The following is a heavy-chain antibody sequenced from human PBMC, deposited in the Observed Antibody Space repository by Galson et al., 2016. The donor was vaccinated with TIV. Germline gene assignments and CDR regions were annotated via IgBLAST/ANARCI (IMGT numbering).Heavy chain of an antibody. CDR3: ARAASFGDYAFDAFDV. CDR1: GFTFRAYT. Sequence: SLRLSCAASGFTFRAYTMNWVRQAPGKGLEWVSSISISGSHTYYTDSVKGRFTISRDNAQSSLFLQLNRLRAEDTAVYYCARAASFGDYAFDAFDVWGQGTVVAVSS. D-gene: IGHD4-17*01. J-gene: IGHJ3*01. CDR2: ISISGSHT. V-gene: IGHV3-21*06.